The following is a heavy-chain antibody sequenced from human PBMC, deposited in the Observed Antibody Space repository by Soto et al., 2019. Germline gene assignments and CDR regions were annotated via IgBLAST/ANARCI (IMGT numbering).Heavy chain of an antibody. D-gene: IGHD3-3*01. CDR3: ARGITYYDFCSGYRNLLAP. J-gene: IGHJ5*02. CDR1: GGSFSGYE. CDR2: INHSGST. V-gene: IGHV4-34*01. Sequence: PWEKLYLSCAVYGGSFSGYEWCWVRLPPGKRLEWIGEINHSGSTNYNPSVTSRVTISVYTSKDQFSLKRSSVTAADTAVYYCARGITYYDFCSGYRNLLAPWAQGTLVPGSA.